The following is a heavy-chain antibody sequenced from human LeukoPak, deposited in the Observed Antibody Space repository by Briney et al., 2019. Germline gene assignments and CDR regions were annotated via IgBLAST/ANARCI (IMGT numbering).Heavy chain of an antibody. D-gene: IGHD1-14*01. CDR3: AREGRMGTADAFDV. CDR1: GFTFNNCE. Sequence: GGSLRLSCAASGFTFNNCEMHWVRQTAGKGLELVSAVGIAGDTFYAGSVKGRFSISRDNAESSLFLQMNSLRAGDTAVYYCAREGRMGTADAFDVWGQGTMVTVSS. J-gene: IGHJ3*01. CDR2: VGIAGDT. V-gene: IGHV3-13*01.